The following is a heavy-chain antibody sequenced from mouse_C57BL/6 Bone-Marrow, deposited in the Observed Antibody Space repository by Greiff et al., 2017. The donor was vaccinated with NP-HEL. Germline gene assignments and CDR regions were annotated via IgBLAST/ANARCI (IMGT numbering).Heavy chain of an antibody. Sequence: QVQLQQPGAELVKPGASVKLSCKASGYTFTSYWMHWVKQRPGQGLEWIGMIHPNSGSTNYNEKFKRKATLTVDKSSSTAYMQLSSLTSEDSAVYYCARDYYGSSYRWYFDVWGTGTTVTVSS. CDR1: GYTFTSYW. CDR3: ARDYYGSSYRWYFDV. V-gene: IGHV1-64*01. D-gene: IGHD1-1*01. CDR2: IHPNSGST. J-gene: IGHJ1*03.